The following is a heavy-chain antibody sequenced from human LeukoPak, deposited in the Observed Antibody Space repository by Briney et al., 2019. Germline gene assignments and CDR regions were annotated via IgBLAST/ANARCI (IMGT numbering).Heavy chain of an antibody. CDR3: AKNLIAAAGTTPIGY. CDR1: GFTFSSYG. V-gene: IGHV3-30*02. D-gene: IGHD6-13*01. J-gene: IGHJ4*02. Sequence: GGSLRLSCAASGFTFSSYGMHWVRQAPGKGLEWVAFIRYDGSNKYYADSVKGRFTISRDNSKNTLYLQMNSLRAEDTAVYYCAKNLIAAAGTTPIGYWGQGTLVTVSS. CDR2: IRYDGSNK.